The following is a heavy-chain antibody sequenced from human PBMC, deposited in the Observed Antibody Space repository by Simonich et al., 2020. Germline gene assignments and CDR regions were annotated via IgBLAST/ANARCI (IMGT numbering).Heavy chain of an antibody. V-gene: IGHV3-74*01. J-gene: IGHJ4*02. CDR1: GFTFSCYW. Sequence: EVQPVESGGGLVQPGGSLRLYCAASGFTFSCYWMHWVRQDPGKGQVGCYRINSDGDSKSYAYSGKGRFTISRDNAKNTLYLQMNSLRAEDTAVYYCARNRLDYWGQGTLVTVSS. CDR3: ARNRLDY. CDR2: INSDGDSK.